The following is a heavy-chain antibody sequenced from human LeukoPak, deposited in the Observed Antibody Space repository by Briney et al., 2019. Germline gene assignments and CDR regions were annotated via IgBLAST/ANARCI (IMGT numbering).Heavy chain of an antibody. Sequence: SETLSLTCTVSGGSISSYYCSWIRQPPGKGLEWIGYIYYSGSTNYNPSLKSRVTISVDTSKNQFSLKLSSVTAADTAVYYCARAVAGTFDYWGQGTLVTVSS. CDR2: IYYSGST. CDR3: ARAVAGTFDY. J-gene: IGHJ4*02. V-gene: IGHV4-59*01. CDR1: GGSISSYY. D-gene: IGHD6-19*01.